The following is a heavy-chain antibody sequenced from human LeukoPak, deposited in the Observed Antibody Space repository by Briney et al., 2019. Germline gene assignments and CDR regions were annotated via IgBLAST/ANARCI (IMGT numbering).Heavy chain of an antibody. J-gene: IGHJ4*02. CDR1: GITFSRYW. CDR2: IKQDGGEK. CDR3: ARDGRPLDY. Sequence: GGSLRLSCVDSGITFSRYWMSWVRQAPGKGLEWVANIKQDGGEKYYVDSVRGRFTISRDNAKNSLYLQMNSLRVEDTAVYYCARDGRPLDYWGQGTLVTVSS. V-gene: IGHV3-7*03.